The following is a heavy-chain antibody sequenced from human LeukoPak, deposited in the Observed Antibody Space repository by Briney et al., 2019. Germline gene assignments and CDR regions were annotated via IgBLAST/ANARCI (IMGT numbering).Heavy chain of an antibody. CDR2: MNPNSGNT. J-gene: IGHJ6*03. CDR1: GYTFTSYD. V-gene: IGHV1-8*03. D-gene: IGHD6-13*01. Sequence: GASVKVSCKASGYTFTSYDINWVRQATGQGLEWMGWMNPNSGNTGYAQKFQGRVTITRNTSISTAYMELSSLRSEDTAVYYCARGRKRQLIYYMDVWGKGTTVTVSS. CDR3: ARGRKRQLIYYMDV.